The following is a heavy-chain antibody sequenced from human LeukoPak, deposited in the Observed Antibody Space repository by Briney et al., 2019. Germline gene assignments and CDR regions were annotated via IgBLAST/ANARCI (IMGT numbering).Heavy chain of an antibody. D-gene: IGHD6-19*01. V-gene: IGHV3-30*02. CDR3: AGVGYSSGWSFDY. J-gene: IGHJ4*02. Sequence: GGSLRLSCAASGFTFSSYGMHWVRQAPGKGLEWVAFIRYDGSNKYYADSVKGRFTISRDNAKKTLYLQMNSLRAEDTAVYYCAGVGYSSGWSFDYWGQGTVVTVSS. CDR1: GFTFSSYG. CDR2: IRYDGSNK.